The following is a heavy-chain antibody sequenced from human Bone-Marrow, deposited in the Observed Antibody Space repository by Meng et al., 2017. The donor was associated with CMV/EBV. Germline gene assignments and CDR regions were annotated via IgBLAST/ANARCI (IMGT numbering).Heavy chain of an antibody. J-gene: IGHJ4*02. CDR2: IRYDGSNK. V-gene: IGHV3-30*02. CDR3: AKSILRGGNDGNYYYFDY. D-gene: IGHD4-23*01. Sequence: GESLKISCAASGFTFSSYGMHWVRQAPGKGLEWVAFIRYDGSNKYYADSVKGRFTISRDNSKNTLSLQMNSLRAEDTAVYYRAKSILRGGNDGNYYYFDYWGQGTLVTVSS. CDR1: GFTFSSYG.